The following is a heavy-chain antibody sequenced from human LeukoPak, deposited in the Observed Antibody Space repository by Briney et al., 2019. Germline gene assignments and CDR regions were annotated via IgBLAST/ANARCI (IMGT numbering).Heavy chain of an antibody. CDR1: GFTFSSYS. V-gene: IGHV3-21*01. CDR2: ISSSSNYR. CDR3: ARGEVRGRYFDWLSGAAFY. Sequence: GGSLRLSCAASGFTFSSYSMNWVRQAPGKGLEWVSSISSSSNYRHYGESVKGGFTISRDNAKNSLYLQMNSLRAEDTAVYYCARGEVRGRYFDWLSGAAFYWGQGTLVTVSS. J-gene: IGHJ4*02. D-gene: IGHD3-9*01.